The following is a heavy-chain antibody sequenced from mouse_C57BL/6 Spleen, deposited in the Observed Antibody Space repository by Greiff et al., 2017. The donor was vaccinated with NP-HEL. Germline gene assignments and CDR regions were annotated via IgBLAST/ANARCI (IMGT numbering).Heavy chain of an antibody. J-gene: IGHJ4*01. V-gene: IGHV5-15*01. CDR1: GFTFSDYG. CDR2: IGNLAYSI. CDR3: ARRRAVVGDYAMDY. D-gene: IGHD1-1*01. Sequence: EVQLVESGGGLVQPGGSLKLSCAASGFTFSDYGMAWVRQAPRRGPEWVAFIGNLAYSIYYADTVTGRFTISRENAKNTLYLEMSSLRSEDTAMYYCARRRAVVGDYAMDYWGQGTSVTVSS.